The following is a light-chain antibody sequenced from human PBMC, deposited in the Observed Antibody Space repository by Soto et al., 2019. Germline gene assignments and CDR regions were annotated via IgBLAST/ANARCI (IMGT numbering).Light chain of an antibody. CDR3: QQYNSYSGWT. CDR1: QSISSW. J-gene: IGKJ1*01. CDR2: DAS. Sequence: IQLTHGPSTRSEAVVNRSAVSRGASQSISSWLAWYQQKPGKAPKLLIYDASSLESGVPPRFSGSGSGTELTLPLSRLQPDDFATYYCQQYNSYSGWTFGPGTKVDIK. V-gene: IGKV1-5*01.